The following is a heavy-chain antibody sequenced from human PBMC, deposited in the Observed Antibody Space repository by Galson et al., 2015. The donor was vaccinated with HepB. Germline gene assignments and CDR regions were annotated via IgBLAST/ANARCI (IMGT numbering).Heavy chain of an antibody. Sequence: SLRLSCAASGFTFSSYSMNWVRQAPGKGLEWVSYISSSSTTIYYADSVRGRFTISRDNAKNSLYLQMNSLRDEDTAVYYWARENTAVGDYYYYYMDVWGKGTTVTVSS. D-gene: IGHD5-18*01. CDR2: ISSSSTTI. CDR1: GFTFSSYS. J-gene: IGHJ6*03. CDR3: ARENTAVGDYYYYYMDV. V-gene: IGHV3-48*02.